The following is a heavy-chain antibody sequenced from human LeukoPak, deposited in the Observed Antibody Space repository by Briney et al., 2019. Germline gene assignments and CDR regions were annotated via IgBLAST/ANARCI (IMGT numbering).Heavy chain of an antibody. V-gene: IGHV1-69*13. CDR1: GGSFNHFA. D-gene: IGHD1-26*01. CDR2: IIPIYETT. CDR3: AREPGAWGELRELGY. J-gene: IGHJ4*02. Sequence: GASVKVSCKASGGSFNHFAVNWVRQAPGQGLEWMGGIIPIYETTNYAQKFQGRVTITADGFTSSAYMELSSLRSEDTAVYYCAREPGAWGELRELGYWGQGTLVTVSS.